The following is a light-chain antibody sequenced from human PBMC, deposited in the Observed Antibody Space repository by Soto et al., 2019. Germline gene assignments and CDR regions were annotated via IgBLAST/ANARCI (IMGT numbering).Light chain of an antibody. CDR3: QQYNNWPRT. CDR2: GPS. Sequence: EIVMTQSPGTLSVSPGERATLSCRASQSVSSNLAWYQQKPGQAPRLLIYGPSTRATGSPARFSGSGSGTEFTLNISSLQSEDFAVYYCQQYNNWPRTFGQGTKVEIK. V-gene: IGKV3-15*01. CDR1: QSVSSN. J-gene: IGKJ1*01.